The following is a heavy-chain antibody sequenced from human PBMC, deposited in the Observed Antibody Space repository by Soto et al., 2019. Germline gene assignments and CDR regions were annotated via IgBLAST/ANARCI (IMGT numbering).Heavy chain of an antibody. J-gene: IGHJ4*02. D-gene: IGHD1-20*01. Sequence: GGSLRLSCAASGFTFSSYAMSWVRQAPGKGLEWVSAISGSGGSTYYADSVKGRFTISRDNSKNTLYLQMNSLRAEDTAVYYCAKSWYNWNDIPLFDYWAQGTLVTVSS. CDR3: AKSWYNWNDIPLFDY. CDR1: GFTFSSYA. CDR2: ISGSGGST. V-gene: IGHV3-23*01.